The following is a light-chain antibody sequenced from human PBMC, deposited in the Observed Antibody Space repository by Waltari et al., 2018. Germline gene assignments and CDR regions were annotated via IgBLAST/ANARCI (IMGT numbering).Light chain of an antibody. CDR1: QGLQHRNGNTF. CDR3: VQTIAFPWT. V-gene: IGKV2-40*01. Sequence: DIVMTHTQLSPPIVPGRPASISSSSSQGLQHRNGNTFLDWYLQKPGQSPQLLIYGGSNRASGVPDRFSGRGSGIDFTLKISKVEAEDVGVYFCVQTIAFPWTFGQGTKVEI. J-gene: IGKJ1*01. CDR2: GGS.